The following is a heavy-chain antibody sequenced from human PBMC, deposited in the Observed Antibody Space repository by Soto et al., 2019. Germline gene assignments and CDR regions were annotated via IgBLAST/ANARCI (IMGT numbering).Heavy chain of an antibody. D-gene: IGHD2-21*02. J-gene: IGHJ4*02. CDR3: ATFPIYDCGYDDDY. Sequence: PGGSLRLSCAASSFTFRRYAMSWVRQAPGKGLEWVSTISGSGDTTYYKDSAKGRFTISRDNSKNTLYLQMNSLRAEDTAVYLFATFPIYDCGYDDDYWGQGVLVTSSS. CDR1: SFTFRRYA. CDR2: ISGSGDTT. V-gene: IGHV3-23*01.